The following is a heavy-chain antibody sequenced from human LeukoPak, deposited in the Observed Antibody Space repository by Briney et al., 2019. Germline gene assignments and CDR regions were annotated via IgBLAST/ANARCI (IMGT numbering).Heavy chain of an antibody. J-gene: IGHJ4*02. V-gene: IGHV1-18*01. Sequence: GASVKVSCKASGYTFTSYGISWVRQAPGQGLEWMGWISAYNGNTNYAQKLQGRVTMTTDTSTSTAYMELRSLRSDDTAVYYCAREYSGRGSGTFDYWGQGTLVTVPS. CDR1: GYTFTSYG. CDR2: ISAYNGNT. D-gene: IGHD1-26*01. CDR3: AREYSGRGSGTFDY.